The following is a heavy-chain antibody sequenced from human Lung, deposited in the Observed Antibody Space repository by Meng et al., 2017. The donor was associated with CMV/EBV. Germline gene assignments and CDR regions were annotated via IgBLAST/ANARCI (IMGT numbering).Heavy chain of an antibody. V-gene: IGHV3-73*01. J-gene: IGHJ4*02. CDR3: SRGDSNGPLY. CDR2: IRNRANSHAT. CDR1: GFTFSAAG. Sequence: GEXXKISCSASGFTFSAAGLHWVRQASGRGLEWIGRIRNRANSHATAYVASVKGRFTISRDDSKNTMYLHMNSLKTDDTAVYYCSRGDSNGPLYWGPGTLVTVSS. D-gene: IGHD3-22*01.